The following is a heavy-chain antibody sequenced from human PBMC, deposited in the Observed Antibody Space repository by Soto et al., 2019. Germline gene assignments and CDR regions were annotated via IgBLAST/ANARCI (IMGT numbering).Heavy chain of an antibody. V-gene: IGHV3-21*01. Sequence: GGSLRLSCAASGFTFSAYSLNWVRQAPGKGLEWVSSIGSDSTYIYYADSVKGRFTISRDNAKDSLYLQMNSLRAEDTAVYYCTRKLSGTNPLDYWGQGTLVTVS. CDR3: TRKLSGTNPLDY. J-gene: IGHJ4*02. CDR1: GFTFSAYS. CDR2: IGSDSTYI. D-gene: IGHD1-7*01.